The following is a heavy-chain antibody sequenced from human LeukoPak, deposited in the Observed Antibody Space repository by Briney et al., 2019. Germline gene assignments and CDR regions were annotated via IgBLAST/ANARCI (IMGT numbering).Heavy chain of an antibody. D-gene: IGHD6-19*01. CDR1: GFTFSSYA. CDR2: ISGSGGST. V-gene: IGHV3-23*01. Sequence: SGGSLRLSCAASGFTFSSYAMSWVRQAPGKGLEWVSAISGSGGSTYYADSVKGRFTISRDNSKNTLCLQMNSLRAEDTAVYYCAIAVAGLHFDYWGQGTLVTVSS. CDR3: AIAVAGLHFDY. J-gene: IGHJ4*02.